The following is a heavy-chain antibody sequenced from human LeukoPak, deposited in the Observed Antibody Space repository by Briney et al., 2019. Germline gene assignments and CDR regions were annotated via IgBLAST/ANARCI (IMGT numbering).Heavy chain of an antibody. CDR2: ISSSSTYI. Sequence: GGSLRLSCTASGFTFSDYYMTWIRQAPGKGLEWVSAISSSSTYIYYADSVKGRITITRDNAKNSLYLQMNSLRAEDTAVYYCARLLYDYVWGSYRSYYFDFWGQGTLVTVSS. CDR3: ARLLYDYVWGSYRSYYFDF. V-gene: IGHV3-11*06. CDR1: GFTFSDYY. J-gene: IGHJ4*02. D-gene: IGHD3-16*02.